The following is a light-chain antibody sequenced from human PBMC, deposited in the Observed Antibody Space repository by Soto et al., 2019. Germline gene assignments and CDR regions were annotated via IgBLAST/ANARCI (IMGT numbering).Light chain of an antibody. J-gene: IGLJ1*01. CDR3: GTWDSTLRAFV. V-gene: IGLV1-51*01. CDR2: DNN. Sequence: QSVLTQPPFMSAAPGQKVPIPCSGSSSNNGKNYVSWYHQLPGTAPKLLIYDNNKRPSRIPDRFSGSKSGTSATLGITGLQTGDEADYYCGTWDSTLRAFVFGTGTKVTVL. CDR1: SSNNGKNY.